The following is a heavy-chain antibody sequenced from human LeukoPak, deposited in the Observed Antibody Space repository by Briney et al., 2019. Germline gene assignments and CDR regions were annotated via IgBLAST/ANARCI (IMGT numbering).Heavy chain of an antibody. V-gene: IGHV4-61*02. CDR3: ASHRRSVDY. Sequence: SQTLSLTCSVSGDSISSGNYYWTWIRQPAGKGLEWIGRIYTSGSTNYNPSLKSRVTISVDTSKNQFSLKLSSVTAADTAVYYCASHRRSVDYWGRGTLVTVSS. J-gene: IGHJ4*02. CDR1: GDSISSGNYY. CDR2: IYTSGST. D-gene: IGHD1-14*01.